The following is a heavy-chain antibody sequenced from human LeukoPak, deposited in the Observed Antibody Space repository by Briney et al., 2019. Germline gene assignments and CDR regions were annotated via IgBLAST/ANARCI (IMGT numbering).Heavy chain of an antibody. Sequence: SETLSLTCAVSGGSISSNSYYWSWIRQPPGKGLEWIGEINHSGSTNYNPSLKSRVTISVDTSKNQFSLKLSSVTAADTAVYYCARQDSADYVWGSYRSPFDYWGQGTLVTVSS. CDR3: ARQDSADYVWGSYRSPFDY. CDR1: GGSISSNSYY. CDR2: INHSGST. J-gene: IGHJ4*02. D-gene: IGHD3-16*02. V-gene: IGHV4-39*01.